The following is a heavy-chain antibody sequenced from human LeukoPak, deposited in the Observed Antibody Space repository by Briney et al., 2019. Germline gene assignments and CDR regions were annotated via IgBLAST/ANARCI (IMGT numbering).Heavy chain of an antibody. D-gene: IGHD2-15*01. CDR1: GFTFSSNW. Sequence: GGSLRLSCAASGFTFSSNWMHWVRQAPGKGLVWVSRINSDGSTTSYADSVKGRFTISRDNAKNSLYLQMYSLRDEDTAVYYCARDLILADSSGSSAHDYWGQGTLVTVSS. J-gene: IGHJ4*02. CDR2: INSDGSTT. CDR3: ARDLILADSSGSSAHDY. V-gene: IGHV3-74*01.